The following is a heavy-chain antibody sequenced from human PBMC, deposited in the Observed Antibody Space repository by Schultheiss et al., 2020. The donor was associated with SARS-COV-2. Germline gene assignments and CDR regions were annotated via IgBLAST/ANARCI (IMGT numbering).Heavy chain of an antibody. V-gene: IGHV3-9*01. J-gene: IGHJ6*03. Sequence: SLKISCAASGFTFDDYAMHWVRQAPGKGLEWVSGISWNSGSIGYADSVKGRFTISRDNAKNTLYLQMNSLRAEDTAVYYCAKTGDGPPYYYYYMDVWGKGTTVTVSS. CDR3: AKTGDGPPYYYYYMDV. CDR1: GFTFDDYA. CDR2: ISWNSGSI.